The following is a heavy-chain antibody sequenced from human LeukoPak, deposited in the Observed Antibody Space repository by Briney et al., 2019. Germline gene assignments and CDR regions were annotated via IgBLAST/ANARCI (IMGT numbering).Heavy chain of an antibody. J-gene: IGHJ3*02. CDR2: ISYDGSNK. CDR3: ARDFSTLGATGDAFDI. CDR1: GFTFSSYG. V-gene: IGHV3-30*03. Sequence: GRSLRLSCAASGFTFSSYGMHWVRQAPGKGLEWVAVISYDGSNKYYADSVKGRFTISRDNSKNTLYLQMNSLRAEDTAVYYCARDFSTLGATGDAFDIWGQGTMVTVSS. D-gene: IGHD1-26*01.